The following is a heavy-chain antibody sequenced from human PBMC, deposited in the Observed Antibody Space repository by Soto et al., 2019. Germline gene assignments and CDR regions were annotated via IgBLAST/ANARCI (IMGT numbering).Heavy chain of an antibody. CDR3: ARETSIAAIGMDV. D-gene: IGHD6-6*01. CDR2: MSSSSSYI. CDR1: GFTFSSYS. V-gene: IGHV3-21*01. Sequence: SLRLSCAASGFTFSSYSMNWVRQAPGKGLEWVSSMSSSSSYIYYADSVKGRFTISRDNAKNSLYLQMNSLRAEDTAVYYCARETSIAAIGMDVWGQGTTVTVSS. J-gene: IGHJ6*02.